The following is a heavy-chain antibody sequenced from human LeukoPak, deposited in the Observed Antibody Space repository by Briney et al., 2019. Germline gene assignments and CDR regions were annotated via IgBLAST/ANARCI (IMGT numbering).Heavy chain of an antibody. CDR3: ARVRALRYFDS. Sequence: ASVKVSCKASGYTFTGYYMHWVRQAPAQGLEWMRWINPNSGGTNYAQKFQGRVTMTRDTSISTAYMELSRLRSDDTAVYYCARVRALRYFDSWGQGTLVTVSS. CDR2: INPNSGGT. CDR1: GYTFTGYY. J-gene: IGHJ4*02. V-gene: IGHV1-2*02. D-gene: IGHD3-9*01.